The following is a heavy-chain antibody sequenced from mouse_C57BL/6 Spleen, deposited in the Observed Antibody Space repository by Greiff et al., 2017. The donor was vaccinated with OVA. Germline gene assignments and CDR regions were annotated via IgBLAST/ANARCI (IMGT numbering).Heavy chain of an antibody. J-gene: IGHJ3*01. CDR1: GYTFTSYW. V-gene: IGHV1-50*01. Sequence: QVQLQQPGAELVKPGASVKLSCKASGYTFTSYWMQWVKQRPGQGLEWIGEIDPSDSYTNYNQKFKGKSTLTVDKSSSTAYMQLSSLTSEDSAVYYCARATTVVPFAYWGQGTLVTVSA. D-gene: IGHD1-1*01. CDR2: IDPSDSYT. CDR3: ARATTVVPFAY.